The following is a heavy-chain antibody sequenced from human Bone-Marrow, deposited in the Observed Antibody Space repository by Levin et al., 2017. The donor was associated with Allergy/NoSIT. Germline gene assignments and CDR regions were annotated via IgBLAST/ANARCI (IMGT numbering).Heavy chain of an antibody. CDR3: AMGYCSSTSCYRRRLYYYYYYMDV. V-gene: IGHV4-34*01. J-gene: IGHJ6*03. D-gene: IGHD2-2*01. CDR1: GGSFSGYY. Sequence: PSETLSLTCAVYGGSFSGYYWSWIRQPPGKGLEWIGEINHSGSTNYNPSLKSRVTISVDTSKNQFSLKLSSVTAADTAVYYCAMGYCSSTSCYRRRLYYYYYYMDVWGKGTTVTVSS. CDR2: INHSGST.